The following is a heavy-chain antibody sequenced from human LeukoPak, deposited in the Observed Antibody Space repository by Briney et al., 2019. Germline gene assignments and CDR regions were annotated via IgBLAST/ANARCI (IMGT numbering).Heavy chain of an antibody. D-gene: IGHD6-19*01. Sequence: ASVKVSCKASGYTFTSYDISWVRQATGQGLEWMGWMNPNSGNTGYAQKFQGRVTMTRNTSISTAYMELSSLRSEDTAVYYCAGSYSSGYAYYYGMDVWGQGTTVTVSS. CDR2: MNPNSGNT. J-gene: IGHJ6*02. CDR3: AGSYSSGYAYYYGMDV. CDR1: GYTFTSYD. V-gene: IGHV1-8*01.